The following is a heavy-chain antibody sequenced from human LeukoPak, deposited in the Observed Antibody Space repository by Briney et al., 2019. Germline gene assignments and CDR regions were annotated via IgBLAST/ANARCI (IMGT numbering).Heavy chain of an antibody. CDR3: AGGYSSRHWFDP. CDR2: ISSSSSYI. D-gene: IGHD6-13*01. CDR1: GFTFSSYS. V-gene: IGHV3-21*01. Sequence: GGSLRLSCAASGFTFSSYSMNWVRQAPGKGLEWVSSISSSSSYIYYADSVKGRFTISRDNAKNSLYLQMNSLRAEDTAVYYCAGGYSSRHWFDPWGQGTLVTVSS. J-gene: IGHJ5*02.